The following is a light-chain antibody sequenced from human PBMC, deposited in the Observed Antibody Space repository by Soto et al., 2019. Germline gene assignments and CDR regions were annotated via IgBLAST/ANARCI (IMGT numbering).Light chain of an antibody. CDR2: AAS. Sequence: DIQMTQSPSSLSASVGDRVTITCRASQGISNFLAWYQQKPGKVPKLLIYAASTLQSGVPSRFSGSGSGTDFTLTISSLQPVDVATYYCQKYNSALITFGQGTRLEIK. CDR3: QKYNSALIT. CDR1: QGISNF. J-gene: IGKJ5*01. V-gene: IGKV1-27*01.